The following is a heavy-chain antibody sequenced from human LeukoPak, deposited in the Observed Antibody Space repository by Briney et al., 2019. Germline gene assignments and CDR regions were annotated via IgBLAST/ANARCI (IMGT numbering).Heavy chain of an antibody. CDR1: GYTFTSYD. V-gene: IGHV1-8*03. Sequence: ASVKVSCKASGYTFTSYDINRVRQATGQGLEWMGWMNPNSGNTAYAQKFQGRVTIIRNTSISTAYMELSSLTSEDTAVYYCARPRIVGADDAFDIWGQGTMVTVSS. CDR2: MNPNSGNT. CDR3: ARPRIVGADDAFDI. J-gene: IGHJ3*02. D-gene: IGHD1-26*01.